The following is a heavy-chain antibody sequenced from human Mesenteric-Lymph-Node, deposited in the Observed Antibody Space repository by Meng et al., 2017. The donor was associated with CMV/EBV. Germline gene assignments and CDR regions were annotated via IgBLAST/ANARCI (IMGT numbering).Heavy chain of an antibody. V-gene: IGHV3-30*02. Sequence: GESLKISCAASGFTFNSYEMNWVRQAPGKGLEWVAFIRYDGSNKYYADSVKGRFTISRDNSKNTLYLQMNSLRAEDTAVYYCAKGPTVTTNYYYGMDVWGQGTTVTVSS. CDR1: GFTFNSYE. CDR2: IRYDGSNK. J-gene: IGHJ6*02. CDR3: AKGPTVTTNYYYGMDV. D-gene: IGHD4-11*01.